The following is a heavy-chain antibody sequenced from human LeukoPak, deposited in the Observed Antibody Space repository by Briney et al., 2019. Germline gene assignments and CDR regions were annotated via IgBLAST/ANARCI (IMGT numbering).Heavy chain of an antibody. D-gene: IGHD3-22*01. CDR2: IRSKAYGVTT. J-gene: IGHJ4*02. CDR1: GFTFGDYA. V-gene: IGHV3-49*04. CDR3: TKLYYYDSSDYYLSDPYYFDF. Sequence: GRSLRLSCTASGFTFGDYAMSWVRQAPGKGLEWVGFIRSKAYGVTTEYAASVKGRFTISRDDSKSIAYLQMNSLKTEDTAVYYCTKLYYYDSSDYYLSDPYYFDFWGQGTLVTVSS.